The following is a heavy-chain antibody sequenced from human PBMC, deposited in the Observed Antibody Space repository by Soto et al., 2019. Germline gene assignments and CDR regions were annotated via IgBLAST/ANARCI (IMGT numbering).Heavy chain of an antibody. Sequence: ASVKVSCKASGYTFTGYYMHWVRQAPGQGLEWMGWINPNSGGTNYAQKFQGWVTMTRDTSISTAYMELSRLRSDDTAVYYCARGRARILGYCSSTSCYHEGYFYYWGQGTLVTVSS. CDR2: INPNSGGT. CDR3: ARGRARILGYCSSTSCYHEGYFYY. D-gene: IGHD2-2*01. V-gene: IGHV1-2*04. J-gene: IGHJ4*02. CDR1: GYTFTGYY.